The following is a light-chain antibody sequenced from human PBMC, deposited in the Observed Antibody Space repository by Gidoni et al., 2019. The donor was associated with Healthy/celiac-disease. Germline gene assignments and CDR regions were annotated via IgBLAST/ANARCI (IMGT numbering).Light chain of an antibody. J-gene: IGKJ1*01. CDR3: QKYNSYRT. V-gene: IGKV1-5*03. Sequence: IHMTQSPSTLSASVGDRVTITCRASQSISRWLAWYQQKPAKAPKLLIYNASSLESGVPSRFSGSGSGKEFTLTISSLQHDDVATYYCQKYNSYRTFXXXTKVEIK. CDR2: NAS. CDR1: QSISRW.